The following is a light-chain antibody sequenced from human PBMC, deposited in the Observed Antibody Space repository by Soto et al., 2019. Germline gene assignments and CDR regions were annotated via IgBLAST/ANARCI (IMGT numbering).Light chain of an antibody. V-gene: IGKV1-5*03. Sequence: DIQMTQSPSTLSASVGDRVNITCRASQSISSWLAWYQQKPGKAPKLLIYRASDLQTGVPSRFSGSGSGTEFTLTISSLQTDDTATYYCQQYSSYFFTFGPGTKVDVK. CDR2: RAS. J-gene: IGKJ3*01. CDR3: QQYSSYFFT. CDR1: QSISSW.